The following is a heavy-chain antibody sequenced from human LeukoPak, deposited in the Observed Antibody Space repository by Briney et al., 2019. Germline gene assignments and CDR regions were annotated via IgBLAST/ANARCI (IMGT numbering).Heavy chain of an antibody. CDR2: IHTSGDT. CDR3: IVFGDSNH. Sequence: GGSLRLSCAASGLTGSHNYVSWVRQAPGKGLEWVSAIHTSGDTCYADSVKGRFTISRDTSKNTLYLQINSLRVEDTAVYYCIVFGDSNHWGQGTLATVS. D-gene: IGHD4-17*01. CDR1: GLTGSHNY. J-gene: IGHJ5*02. V-gene: IGHV3-53*01.